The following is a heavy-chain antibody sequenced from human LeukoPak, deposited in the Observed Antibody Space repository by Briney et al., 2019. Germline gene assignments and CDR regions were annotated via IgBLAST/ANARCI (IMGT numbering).Heavy chain of an antibody. V-gene: IGHV3-21*01. Sequence: GGSLRLSCAASGFTFSSYSMNWVRQAPGKGLEWVSSISSSSSYIYYADSVKGRFIISRDNAKNSLYLQMNCLRAEDTAVYYCAGSGSGGYWGQGTLVTVSS. D-gene: IGHD6-25*01. J-gene: IGHJ4*02. CDR2: ISSSSSYI. CDR1: GFTFSSYS. CDR3: AGSGSGGY.